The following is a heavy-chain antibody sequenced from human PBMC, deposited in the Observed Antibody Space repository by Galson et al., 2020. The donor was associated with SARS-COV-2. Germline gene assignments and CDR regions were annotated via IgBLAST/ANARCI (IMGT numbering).Heavy chain of an antibody. J-gene: IGHJ4*02. CDR1: GFTVSSNY. Sequence: GESLKISCAASGFTVSSNYMSWVRQAPGKGLEWVSVIYSGGSTYYADSVKGRFTISRDNSKNTLYLQMNSLRAEDTAVYYCARDKVVVAATHHPIYYFDYWGQGTLVTVSS. CDR2: IYSGGST. V-gene: IGHV3-66*02. D-gene: IGHD2-15*01. CDR3: ARDKVVVAATHHPIYYFDY.